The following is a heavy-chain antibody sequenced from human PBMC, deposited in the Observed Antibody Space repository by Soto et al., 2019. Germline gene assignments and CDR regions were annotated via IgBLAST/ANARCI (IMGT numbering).Heavy chain of an antibody. Sequence: SVKVSCKASGCTFTSSAMQWVRQAPGQRLEWIGWIVVGSGNTNYAQKFQERVTITRDMSTSTAYMELSSLRSEDTAVYYCADGDIVDSRFDPWGQGTLVTVSS. CDR1: GCTFTSSA. J-gene: IGHJ5*02. CDR2: IVVGSGNT. V-gene: IGHV1-58*02. CDR3: ADGDIVDSRFDP. D-gene: IGHD2-15*01.